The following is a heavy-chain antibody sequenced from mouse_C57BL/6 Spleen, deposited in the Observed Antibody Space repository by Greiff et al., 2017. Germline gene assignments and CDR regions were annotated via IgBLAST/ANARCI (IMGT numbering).Heavy chain of an antibody. CDR2: IWSGGST. D-gene: IGHD2-4*01. CDR3: ASHDYGFAY. V-gene: IGHV2-2*01. J-gene: IGHJ3*01. Sequence: QVQLKESGPGLVQPSPSLSITCTVSGFSLTSYGVHWVRQSPGKGLEWLGVIWSGGSTDYNAAFISRLSISKDNSKSQVFFKMNSLQADDTAIYYCASHDYGFAYWGQGTLVTVSA. CDR1: GFSLTSYG.